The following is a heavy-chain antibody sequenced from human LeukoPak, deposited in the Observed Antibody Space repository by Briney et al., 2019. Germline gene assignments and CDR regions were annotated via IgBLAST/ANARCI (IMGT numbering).Heavy chain of an antibody. CDR2: INPNSGDT. V-gene: IGHV1-2*02. CDR3: ERSNCLYCSSTNFLFDY. CDR1: GYTFTDYH. J-gene: IGHJ4*02. D-gene: IGHD2-2*01. Sequence: GASVKVSCKASGYTFTDYHMDWVRQAPGQGFEWMGWINPNSGDTNYAQKFQGRVTMTRDTSISTAHMKRRRLRSDDAAVYYCERSNCLYCSSTNFLFDYWGQGTLVIVS.